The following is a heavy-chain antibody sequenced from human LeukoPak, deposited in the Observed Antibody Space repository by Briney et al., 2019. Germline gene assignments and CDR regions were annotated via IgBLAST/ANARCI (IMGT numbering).Heavy chain of an antibody. Sequence: GGSLRLSCAASGFTFSSYEMNWVRQAPGKGLEWVSGINWNGGSTGYADSVKGRFTISRDNAKNSLYLQMNSLRAEDTALYYCARGSTGSYVPGDFDYWGQGTLVTVSS. CDR3: ARGSTGSYVPGDFDY. J-gene: IGHJ4*02. CDR2: INWNGGST. V-gene: IGHV3-20*04. D-gene: IGHD1-26*01. CDR1: GFTFSSYE.